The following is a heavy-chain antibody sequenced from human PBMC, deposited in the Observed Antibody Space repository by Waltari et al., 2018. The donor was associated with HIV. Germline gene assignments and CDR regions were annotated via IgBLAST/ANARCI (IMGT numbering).Heavy chain of an antibody. CDR3: ARGEEGYSGYDLSWFDT. CDR1: GGSFSGYY. CDR2: LNHSGRT. J-gene: IGHJ5*02. Sequence: QVQLQQWGAGLLKPSETLSLTCAVYGGSFSGYYWSWIRQPPGKGLEWIGELNHSGRTNYNPSLEGRVTISADTSKNRFSLKVNSVTAADTAVYYCARGEEGYSGYDLSWFDTWGQGTLVTVSS. D-gene: IGHD5-12*01. V-gene: IGHV4-34*01.